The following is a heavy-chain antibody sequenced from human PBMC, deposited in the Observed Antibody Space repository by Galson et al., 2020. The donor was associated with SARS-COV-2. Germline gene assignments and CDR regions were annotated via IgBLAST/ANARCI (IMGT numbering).Heavy chain of an antibody. Sequence: SETLSLTCTVSGGSTSSYYWSWIRQPAGKGLEWIGRIYTSGSTNYNPSLKSRVTMSVDTSKNQFSLKLSSVTAADTAVYYCARSQRAITFGGVISHFDYWGQGTLVTVSS. CDR1: GGSTSSYY. D-gene: IGHD3-16*02. V-gene: IGHV4-4*07. CDR3: ARSQRAITFGGVISHFDY. CDR2: IYTSGST. J-gene: IGHJ4*02.